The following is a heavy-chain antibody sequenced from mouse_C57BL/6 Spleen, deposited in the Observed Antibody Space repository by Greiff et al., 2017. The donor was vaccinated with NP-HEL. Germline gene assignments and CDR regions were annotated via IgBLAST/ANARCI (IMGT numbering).Heavy chain of an antibody. V-gene: IGHV1-26*01. CDR2: INPNNGGT. D-gene: IGHD5-5*01. Sequence: VQLKESGPELVKPGASVKISCKASGYTFTDYYMNWVKQSHGKSLEWIGDINPNNGGTSYNQKFKGKATLTVDKSSSTAYMELRSLTSEDSAVYYCARAYLQWYFDVWGTGTTVTVSS. J-gene: IGHJ1*03. CDR3: ARAYLQWYFDV. CDR1: GYTFTDYY.